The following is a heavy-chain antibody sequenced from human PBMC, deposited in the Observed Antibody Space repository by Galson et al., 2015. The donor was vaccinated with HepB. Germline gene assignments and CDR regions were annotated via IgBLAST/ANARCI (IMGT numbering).Heavy chain of an antibody. V-gene: IGHV3-13*04. CDR1: GFTFSNYD. CDR2: IGTAGDT. CDR3: ARARGRAFDI. Sequence: SLRLSCAASGFTFSNYDMHWVRQGTGKGLEWVSAIGTAGDTYYPGSVKGRFTISRENAKNSLYLQMNSLRAGDTAAYYCARARGRAFDIWGQGTMVTVSS. J-gene: IGHJ3*02.